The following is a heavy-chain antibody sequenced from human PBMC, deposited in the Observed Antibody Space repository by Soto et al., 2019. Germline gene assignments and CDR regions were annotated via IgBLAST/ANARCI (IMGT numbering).Heavy chain of an antibody. CDR3: ARRTSTEYYFDY. V-gene: IGHV4-31*03. Sequence: PSETLSLTCTVSGGSISSGGYYWSWIRQHPGKGLEWIGYIYYSGSTYYNPSLKSRVTISVDTSKNQFSLKLSSVTAADTAVYCCARRTSTEYYFDYWGQGTLVTVSS. CDR2: IYYSGST. CDR1: GGSISSGGYY. J-gene: IGHJ4*02.